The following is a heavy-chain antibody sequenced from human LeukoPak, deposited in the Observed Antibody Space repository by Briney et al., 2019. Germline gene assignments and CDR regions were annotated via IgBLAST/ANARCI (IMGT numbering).Heavy chain of an antibody. CDR3: ARIRGLFRYFDY. Sequence: SETLSLTCTVSGGSISSGDYYWSWIRQPPGKGLEWIGYIYYSGSTSYNPPLKSRVDISVDTSKNQFSLKLSSVTAADTAVYYCARIRGLFRYFDYWGQGTLVTVSS. J-gene: IGHJ4*02. CDR1: GGSISSGDYY. D-gene: IGHD2-21*01. CDR2: IYYSGST. V-gene: IGHV4-30-4*01.